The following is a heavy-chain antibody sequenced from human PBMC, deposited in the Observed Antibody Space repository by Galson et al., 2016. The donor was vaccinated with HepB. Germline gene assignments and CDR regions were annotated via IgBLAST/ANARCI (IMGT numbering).Heavy chain of an antibody. CDR3: ARDSGAAAHAY. J-gene: IGHJ4*02. CDR2: IYSWGRT. Sequence: SLRLSCAASGFSVSSYHMSWVRQAPGKGLEWVSVIYSWGRTTYTDSVKGRLAVSKDSSKNTLYLRLNSLSAEDTAVYYCARDSGAAAHAYWGQGTLVAVSS. D-gene: IGHD2-2*01. V-gene: IGHV3-66*01. CDR1: GFSVSSYH.